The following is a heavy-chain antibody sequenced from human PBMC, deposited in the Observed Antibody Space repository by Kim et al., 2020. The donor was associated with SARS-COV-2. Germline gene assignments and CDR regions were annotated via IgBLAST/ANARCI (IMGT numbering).Heavy chain of an antibody. V-gene: IGHV3-23*01. CDR1: GFTFSNYA. J-gene: IGHJ3*02. CDR3: AKSLYSYGSDAFDI. Sequence: GGSLRLSCAASGFTFSNYAMNWVRQAPGKGLEWVSSIRGGGANPNYADSVTGRFTISRDNSKNTLYLQMTSLTGDDTAVYYCAKSLYSYGSDAFDIWGLG. CDR2: IRGGGANP. D-gene: IGHD5-18*01.